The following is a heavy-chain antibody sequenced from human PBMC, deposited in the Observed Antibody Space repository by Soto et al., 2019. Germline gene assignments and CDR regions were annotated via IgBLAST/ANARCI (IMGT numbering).Heavy chain of an antibody. CDR2: ISGSGGST. J-gene: IGHJ4*02. CDR1: GFTFSIYA. V-gene: IGHV3-23*01. CDR3: AKMRGDYYDSSGYYYYYFDY. D-gene: IGHD3-22*01. Sequence: GGSLRLSCAASGFTFSIYAMSWVRQAPGEGLKWVSAISGSGGSTYYADSVKGRFTISRDNSKNTLYLQMNSLRAEDTAVYYCAKMRGDYYDSSGYYYYYFDYWGQGTLVTVSS.